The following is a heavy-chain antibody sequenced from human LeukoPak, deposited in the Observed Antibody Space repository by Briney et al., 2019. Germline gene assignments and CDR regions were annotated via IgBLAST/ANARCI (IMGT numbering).Heavy chain of an antibody. Sequence: SQTLSLTCTVSGGSISSGDYYWSWIRQPPGKGLEWIGYIYYSGSTYYNPSLKSRVTISVDTSKNQFSLKLSSVTAADTAVYYCARVRYCSSTSCYKEGHFDYWGQGTLVTVSS. CDR3: ARVRYCSSTSCYKEGHFDY. CDR1: GGSISSGDYY. J-gene: IGHJ4*02. CDR2: IYYSGST. D-gene: IGHD2-2*02. V-gene: IGHV4-30-4*08.